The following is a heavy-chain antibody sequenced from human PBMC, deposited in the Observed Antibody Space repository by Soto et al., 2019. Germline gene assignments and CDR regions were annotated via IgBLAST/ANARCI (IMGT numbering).Heavy chain of an antibody. CDR1: GGTFSSYP. V-gene: IGHV1-69*04. CDR2: IIPILGIA. D-gene: IGHD2-15*01. J-gene: IGHJ6*02. CDR3: AREVLFCSGGSCVDVMYV. Sequence: SVKLSSKASGGTFSSYPISWVRQAPGQGHEWMGRIIPILGIANYAQKFQGRVTITADKSTSTAYMELSSLRSEDTAVYYCAREVLFCSGGSCVDVMYVCGRGSTVIGS.